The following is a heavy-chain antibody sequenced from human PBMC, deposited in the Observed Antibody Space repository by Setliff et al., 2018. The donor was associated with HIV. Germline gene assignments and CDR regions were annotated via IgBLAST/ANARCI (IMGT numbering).Heavy chain of an antibody. CDR1: GFTFSSYE. V-gene: IGHV3-48*03. D-gene: IGHD6-13*01. Sequence: GSLRLSCAASGFTFSSYEMNWVRQAPGKGLEWVSYISSSGSTIYYADSVKGRFTISRDNSKNTLYLQMNSLRADDTALYYCAKLTRYDSTWYDAEYCQQWGQGTLVTVS. J-gene: IGHJ1*01. CDR2: ISSSGSTI. CDR3: AKLTRYDSTWYDAEYCQQ.